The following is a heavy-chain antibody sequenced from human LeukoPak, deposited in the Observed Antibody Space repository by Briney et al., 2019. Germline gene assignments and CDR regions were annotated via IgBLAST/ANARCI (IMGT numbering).Heavy chain of an antibody. CDR3: ARLPLIAAAAYFDY. Sequence: SVKVSCKASGYTFTSYDINWVRQAPGQGLEWMGGIIPIFGTANYAQKFQGRVTITADKSTSTAYMELSRLRSDDTAVYYCARLPLIAAAAYFDYWGQGTLVTVSS. D-gene: IGHD6-13*01. V-gene: IGHV1-69*06. J-gene: IGHJ4*02. CDR2: IIPIFGTA. CDR1: GYTFTSYD.